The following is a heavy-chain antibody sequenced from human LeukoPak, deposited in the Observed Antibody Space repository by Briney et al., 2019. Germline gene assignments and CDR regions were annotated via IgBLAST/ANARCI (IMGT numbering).Heavy chain of an antibody. V-gene: IGHV3-30*02. CDR2: IRYDGSNK. CDR1: GFTFSSYG. D-gene: IGHD6-6*01. CDR3: AQSGEEYSSFGGGFDY. Sequence: GGSLRLSCAASGFTFSSYGMHWVRQAPGKGLEWVAFIRYDGSNKYYADSVKGRFTISRDNSKNTLYLQMNSLRAEDTAVYYCAQSGEEYSSFGGGFDYWGQGTLVTVS. J-gene: IGHJ4*02.